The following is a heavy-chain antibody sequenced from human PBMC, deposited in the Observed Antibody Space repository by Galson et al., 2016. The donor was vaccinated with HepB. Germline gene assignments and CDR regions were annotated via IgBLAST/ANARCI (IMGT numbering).Heavy chain of an antibody. Sequence: SVKVSCKASGYTLSNYHISWVRQAPGQGLEWMGWINSYNGNRNYAQKFQGRVTMTTDTSTSTAYLELRSLRSDDTAVYYCARVPPRVPMVRARGYWYSDLWGRGTLVTVSS. CDR2: INSYNGNR. CDR1: GYTLSNYH. J-gene: IGHJ2*01. V-gene: IGHV1-18*01. D-gene: IGHD3-10*01. CDR3: ARVPPRVPMVRARGYWYSDL.